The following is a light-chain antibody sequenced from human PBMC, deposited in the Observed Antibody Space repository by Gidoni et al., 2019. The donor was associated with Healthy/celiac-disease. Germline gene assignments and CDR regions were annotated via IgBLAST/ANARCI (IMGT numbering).Light chain of an antibody. J-gene: IGKJ1*01. CDR2: LGS. CDR1: QSLLHSNGYNY. CDR3: MQALQTPT. V-gene: IGKV2-28*01. Sequence: DIVMTPSPLPLPVTPGEPASISFRSSQSLLHSNGYNYLDWYLQKPGQSPQLLIYLGSNRASGVPDRFSGSGSGTDFTLKISRVEAEDVGVYYCMQALQTPTFGQGTKVEIK.